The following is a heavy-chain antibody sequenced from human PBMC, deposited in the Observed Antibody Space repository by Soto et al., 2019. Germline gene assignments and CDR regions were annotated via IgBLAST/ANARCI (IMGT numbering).Heavy chain of an antibody. CDR3: AWGKGWLRFTSPSH. D-gene: IGHD5-12*01. CDR1: GFRFDDAH. J-gene: IGHJ4*02. CDR2: INYDATEK. Sequence: GGSLRLSCATSGFRFDDAHMTWVRLAPGEGLEWVANINYDATEKEYADSVRGRFTISRDNTQRSVSLQMNSLRAEDTAVYYCAWGKGWLRFTSPSHWGQGTLVTVS. V-gene: IGHV3-7*03.